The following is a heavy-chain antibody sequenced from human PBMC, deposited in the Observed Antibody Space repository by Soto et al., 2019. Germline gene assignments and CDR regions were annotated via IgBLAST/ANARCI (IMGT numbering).Heavy chain of an antibody. V-gene: IGHV1-46*01. Sequence: GASVKVSCKASGYTFTSYYMHWVRQAPGQGLEWMGIINPSGGSTSYAQKFQGRATMTRDTSTSTVYMELRSLRSEDPAVYYCAAPSPAPYDSSGYYGHDAFDIWGQGTMVTVSS. CDR2: INPSGGST. CDR1: GYTFTSYY. D-gene: IGHD3-22*01. CDR3: AAPSPAPYDSSGYYGHDAFDI. J-gene: IGHJ3*02.